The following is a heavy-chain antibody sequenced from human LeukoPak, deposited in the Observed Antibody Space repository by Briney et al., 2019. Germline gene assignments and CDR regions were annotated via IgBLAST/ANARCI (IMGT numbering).Heavy chain of an antibody. V-gene: IGHV4-59*11. CDR1: DDSFSTHY. D-gene: IGHD4-17*01. CDR2: ISSIGST. J-gene: IGHJ3*02. Sequence: SETLSLTCSVSDDSFSTHYWTWIRQPPGKGLEWIGYISSIGSTNYNPSLKSRVTISVDTSKNQFSLKMTSVTAADTAVYYCARDQTTVTKGFDIWGQGTMVTVSS. CDR3: ARDQTTVTKGFDI.